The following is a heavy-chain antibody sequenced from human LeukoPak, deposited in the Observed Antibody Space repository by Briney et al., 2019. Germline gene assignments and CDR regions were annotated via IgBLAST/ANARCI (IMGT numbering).Heavy chain of an antibody. CDR1: GYTFSNYY. CDR3: ASHKSVWQKTYFDF. CDR2: SNASGSGT. Sequence: ASLKGSCKASGYTFSNYYLHWVREAPVQGLEWVAKSNASGSGTSYAKKYQGSVSVTRDTSTGTVDMELSSLTSEDTAVYYCASHKSVWQKTYFDFWGQGILVTVSS. V-gene: IGHV1-46*01. J-gene: IGHJ4*02.